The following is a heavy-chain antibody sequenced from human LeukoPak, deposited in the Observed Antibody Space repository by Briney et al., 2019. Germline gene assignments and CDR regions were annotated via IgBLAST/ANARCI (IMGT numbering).Heavy chain of an antibody. Sequence: PSETLSLTCTVSGYSISSGYFWGWIRQPPGKGLEWIGSIYHSGSTYYNPSLKSRVTISVDTSKNQFSLKLSSVTAADYCAREGRYCSGGSCYDYWGQGTLVTVSS. CDR3: RYCSGGSCYDY. CDR2: IYHSGST. J-gene: IGHJ4*02. CDR1: GYSISSGYF. V-gene: IGHV4-38-2*02. D-gene: IGHD2-15*01.